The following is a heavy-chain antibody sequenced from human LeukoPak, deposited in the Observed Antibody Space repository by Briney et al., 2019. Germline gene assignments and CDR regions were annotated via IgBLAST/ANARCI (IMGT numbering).Heavy chain of an antibody. Sequence: ASVKVSCKVSGYTLTELSMHWVRQAPGKGLEWMGGFDPEDGETIYAQKFQGRVTITEDTSTDTAYMELSSLRSEDTAVYYCATAEAGGYFQHWGQGTLVTVSS. D-gene: IGHD3-10*01. CDR2: FDPEDGET. CDR3: ATAEAGGYFQH. CDR1: GYTLTELS. V-gene: IGHV1-24*01. J-gene: IGHJ1*01.